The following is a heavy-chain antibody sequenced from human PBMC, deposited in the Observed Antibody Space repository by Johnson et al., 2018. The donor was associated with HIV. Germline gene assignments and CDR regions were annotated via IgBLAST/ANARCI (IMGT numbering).Heavy chain of an antibody. CDR1: GFTFSSYT. CDR2: ISYHGSNK. Sequence: QVQLVESGGGVVQPGRSLRLSCAASGFTFSSYTMHWVRQAPGKGLEWVAVISYHGSNKYYADSVKGRFTISRDNSKNTLYLQMNSLRAEDTAVYYCARDGAESLGVPHREDSFDIWGQGTKVTVRS. J-gene: IGHJ3*02. CDR3: ARDGAESLGVPHREDSFDI. D-gene: IGHD1-26*01. V-gene: IGHV3-30*04.